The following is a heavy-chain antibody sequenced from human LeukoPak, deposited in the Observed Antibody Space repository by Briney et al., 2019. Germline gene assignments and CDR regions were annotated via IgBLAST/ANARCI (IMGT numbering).Heavy chain of an antibody. V-gene: IGHV4-59*01. CDR3: ARLGGGSYYRHFDY. CDR1: GGSISSYY. J-gene: IGHJ4*02. CDR2: IYYTGST. Sequence: SETLSLTCTVSGGSISSYYWSWIRQPPGKGLEWIGYIYYTGSTNYNPSLKSRVTISVDTSKNQFSLTLSSVTAADMAVYYCARLGGGSYYRHFDYWGQGILVTVSS. D-gene: IGHD1-26*01.